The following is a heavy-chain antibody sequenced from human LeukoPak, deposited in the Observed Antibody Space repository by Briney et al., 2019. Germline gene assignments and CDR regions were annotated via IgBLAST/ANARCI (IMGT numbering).Heavy chain of an antibody. CDR3: ARDRAMADY. J-gene: IGHJ4*02. D-gene: IGHD5-18*01. Sequence: ASVKVSCKASGYTFTSYAMHWVRQAPGQRLEWMGWINAGNGNTKYSQKFEGRVTVTRDTSATAAYMELSSLRSEDTAVYYCARDRAMADYWGQGTLVTVSS. CDR1: GYTFTSYA. V-gene: IGHV1-3*01. CDR2: INAGNGNT.